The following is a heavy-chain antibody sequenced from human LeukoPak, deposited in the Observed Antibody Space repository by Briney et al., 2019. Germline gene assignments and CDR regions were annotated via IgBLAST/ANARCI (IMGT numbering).Heavy chain of an antibody. CDR2: VNLQGST. CDR1: GGSITNTNY. J-gene: IGHJ4*02. Sequence: QPSGTLSLTCGVSGGSITNTNYWTWVRQPPGKGLEWIGEVNLQGSTNYNPSLMGRVAISVDTSENHISLQLTSVTAADTAVYYCAREGGPYRPLDYSGEGTLVTVSS. V-gene: IGHV4-4*02. CDR3: AREGGPYRPLDY.